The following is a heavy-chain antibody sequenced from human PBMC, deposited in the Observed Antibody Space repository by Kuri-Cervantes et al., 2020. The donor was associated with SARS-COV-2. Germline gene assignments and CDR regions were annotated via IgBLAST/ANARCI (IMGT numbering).Heavy chain of an antibody. Sequence: ASVKVSCKASGYTFTSYDIYWVRQAPGQGLEWMGLLNPYVGSTIYTPKLQGRVTMTRDTSTNTAYMELRSLRSEDTAVYYCARGELYDTTGLNYWGQGTLVTVSS. CDR3: ARGELYDTTGLNY. CDR2: LNPYVGST. D-gene: IGHD3-22*01. J-gene: IGHJ4*02. V-gene: IGHV1-46*03. CDR1: GYTFTSYD.